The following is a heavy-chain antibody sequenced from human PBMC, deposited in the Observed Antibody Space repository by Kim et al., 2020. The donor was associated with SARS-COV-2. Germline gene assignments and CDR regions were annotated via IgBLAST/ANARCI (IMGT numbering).Heavy chain of an antibody. J-gene: IGHJ4*02. Sequence: GRFTISRDNAKNSLYLKMNSLRDEDTAVYYCARAIGGNDYGDYVVLPFDYWGQGTLVTVSS. V-gene: IGHV3-48*02. CDR3: ARAIGGNDYGDYVVLPFDY. D-gene: IGHD4-17*01.